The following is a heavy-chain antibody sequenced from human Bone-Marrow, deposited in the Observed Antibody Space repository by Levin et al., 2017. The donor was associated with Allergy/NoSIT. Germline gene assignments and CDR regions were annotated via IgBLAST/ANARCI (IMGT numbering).Heavy chain of an antibody. D-gene: IGHD1-14*01. CDR3: ARTGVNNRHDFDS. CDR1: GFTFENHG. Sequence: GGSLRLSCVGSGFTFENHGIHWVRQAPGRGLEWLSVLSYDGTTEYLADYVKGRLTMSRDNSKNTVYLHIHSLRPDDTAVYYCARTGVNNRHDFDSWGHGILVTVSS. CDR2: LSYDGTTE. V-gene: IGHV3-30*03. J-gene: IGHJ4*01.